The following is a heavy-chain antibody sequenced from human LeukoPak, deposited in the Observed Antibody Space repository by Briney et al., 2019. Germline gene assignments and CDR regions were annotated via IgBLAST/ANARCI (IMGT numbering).Heavy chain of an antibody. J-gene: IGHJ5*02. CDR2: INPSDGST. CDR1: GYTFTSYY. D-gene: IGHD3-10*01. CDR3: AREVSMVRGVIIVNWFDP. Sequence: ASVKVSCKASGYTFTSYYMHWVRQAPGQGLEWMGIINPSDGSTSYAQKFQGRVTMTRDTSTSTVYMELSSLRSEDTAVYYCAREVSMVRGVIIVNWFDPWGQGTLVTVSS. V-gene: IGHV1-46*03.